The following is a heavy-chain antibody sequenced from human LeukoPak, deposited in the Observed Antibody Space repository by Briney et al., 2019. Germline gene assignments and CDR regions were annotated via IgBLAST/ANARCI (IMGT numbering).Heavy chain of an antibody. CDR1: GGSISSGPYH. D-gene: IGHD2-2*01. Sequence: PSETLSLTCTVSGGSISSGPYHWGWLRQPPGKGLEWIGTIYYRGSTYSNPSLNSRVTISLDTSKNQFSLRLRSVTAADTALYYCARHYLSDGILSTFDPWGQGTLVTVSS. J-gene: IGHJ5*02. CDR2: IYYRGST. CDR3: ARHYLSDGILSTFDP. V-gene: IGHV4-39*01.